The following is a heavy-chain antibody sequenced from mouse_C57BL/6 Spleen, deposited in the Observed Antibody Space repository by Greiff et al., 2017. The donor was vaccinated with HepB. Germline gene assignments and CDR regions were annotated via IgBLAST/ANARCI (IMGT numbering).Heavy chain of an antibody. D-gene: IGHD1-1*01. V-gene: IGHV5-16*01. CDR3: ARRGYGTFDY. Sequence: EVMLVESEGGLVQPGSSMKLSCTASGFTFSDYYMAWVRQVPEKGLEWVANINYDGSSTYYLDSLKSRFIISRDNAKNILYLQMSSLKSEDTATYYCARRGYGTFDYWGQGTTLTVSS. CDR2: INYDGSST. J-gene: IGHJ2*01. CDR1: GFTFSDYY.